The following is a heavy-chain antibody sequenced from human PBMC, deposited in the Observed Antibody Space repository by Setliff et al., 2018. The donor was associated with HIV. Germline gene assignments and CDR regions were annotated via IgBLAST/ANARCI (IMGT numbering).Heavy chain of an antibody. CDR1: GGSISNYY. Sequence: PSETLSLTCTVSGGSISNYYWSWIRQPLGKGLELIGYIYTSGSTNYNPSLKSRVTISVDTSKNQLSLNLSSVTAADTAVYYCARVQMAYAAFDVWGQGTMVTVSS. D-gene: IGHD4-17*01. V-gene: IGHV4-4*09. J-gene: IGHJ3*01. CDR2: IYTSGST. CDR3: ARVQMAYAAFDV.